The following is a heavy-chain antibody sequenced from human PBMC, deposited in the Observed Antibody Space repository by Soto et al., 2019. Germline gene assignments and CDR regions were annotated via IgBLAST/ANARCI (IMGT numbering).Heavy chain of an antibody. Sequence: EVQLVESGGGLVQPGGSLRLSCAASGFTFSSYWMHWVRQVPGKGLVWVSRINSDGSSTGYADSVMGRFTISRDNAKNTLYLQMNSLRAEDKAVYYCARDQGYCSGGSCYVAGYWGQGTLVTVSS. CDR1: GFTFSSYW. CDR2: INSDGSST. V-gene: IGHV3-74*01. J-gene: IGHJ4*02. D-gene: IGHD2-15*01. CDR3: ARDQGYCSGGSCYVAGY.